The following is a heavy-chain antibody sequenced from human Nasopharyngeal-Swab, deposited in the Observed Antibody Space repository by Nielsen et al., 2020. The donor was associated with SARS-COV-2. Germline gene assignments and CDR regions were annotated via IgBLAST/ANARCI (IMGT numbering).Heavy chain of an antibody. D-gene: IGHD3-3*01. Sequence: WIRQPPGKGLEWIGYIYYSGSTNYNPSLKSRVTLSVDTSKNQFSLKLSSVTAADTAVYYCARGSDYDFWSGYYYGMDVWGQGTTVTVSS. J-gene: IGHJ6*02. CDR3: ARGSDYDFWSGYYYGMDV. V-gene: IGHV4-59*01. CDR2: IYYSGST.